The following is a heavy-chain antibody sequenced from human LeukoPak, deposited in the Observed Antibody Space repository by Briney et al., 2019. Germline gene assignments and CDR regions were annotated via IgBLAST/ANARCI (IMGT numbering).Heavy chain of an antibody. D-gene: IGHD6-13*01. J-gene: IGHJ4*02. CDR1: GYTFTGYY. CDR2: INPNSGGT. CDR3: ARSAESSSWVEFDY. V-gene: IGHV1-2*02. Sequence: ASVKVSCKASGYTFTGYYMHWVRQAPGQGLKWMGWINPNSGGTNYAQKFQVRGTMTRDTSISTAYMELSRLRSDDTAVYYCARSAESSSWVEFDYWGQGTLVTVSS.